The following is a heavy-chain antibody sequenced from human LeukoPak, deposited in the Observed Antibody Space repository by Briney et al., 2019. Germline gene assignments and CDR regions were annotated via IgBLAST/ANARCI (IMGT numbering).Heavy chain of an antibody. CDR3: ARGLPQRRIGGYYYYMDV. Sequence: SVKVSCKASGGTFSSYAISWVRQAPGQGLEWMGGIIPIFGTANYAQKFQGRVTITADKSTSTAYMELSSLRSEDTAVYYCARGLPQRRIGGYYYYMDVWGKGTTVTVSS. D-gene: IGHD2-15*01. CDR2: IIPIFGTA. CDR1: GGTFSSYA. J-gene: IGHJ6*03. V-gene: IGHV1-69*06.